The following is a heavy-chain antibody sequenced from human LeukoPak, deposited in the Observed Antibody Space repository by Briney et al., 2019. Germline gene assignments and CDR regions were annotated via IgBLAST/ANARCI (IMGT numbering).Heavy chain of an antibody. J-gene: IGHJ5*01. CDR3: VRAWFDF. Sequence: GGSLRLSCAASGFTFSSYTMNWVRRAPGKGLEGVSYISSGSGYIQYADSGKGRFTISRDNADNSVFLQMRSLRVDDTALYYCVRAWFDFWGQGTPVTVSS. CDR2: ISSGSGYI. CDR1: GFTFSSYT. V-gene: IGHV3-21*01.